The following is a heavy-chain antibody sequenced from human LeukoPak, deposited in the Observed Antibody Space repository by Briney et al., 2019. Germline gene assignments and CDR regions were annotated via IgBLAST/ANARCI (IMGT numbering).Heavy chain of an antibody. J-gene: IGHJ3*02. CDR2: IIPILGIA. CDR1: GGTFSSYA. V-gene: IGHV1-69*04. Sequence: ASVKVSCKASGGTFSSYAISWVRQAPGQGLEWMGRIIPILGIANYAQKFQGRVTITADKSTSTAYMELSSLRSEDTAVYYCASTLSAQRRGGDAFDIWGQGTMVTVSS. CDR3: ASTLSAQRRGGDAFDI. D-gene: IGHD2-15*01.